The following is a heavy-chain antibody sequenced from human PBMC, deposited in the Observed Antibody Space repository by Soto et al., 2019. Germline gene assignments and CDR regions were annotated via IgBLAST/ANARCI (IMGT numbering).Heavy chain of an antibody. V-gene: IGHV4-39*01. J-gene: IGHJ4*02. Sequence: SETLSLTCTVSGGSISSSSYYWGWIRQPPGKGLEWIGSIYYSGSTYYNPSPKSRVTISVDTSKNQFSLKLSSVTAADTAVYYCATEPVGYCTNGVCWAYYFDYWGQGTLVTVSS. CDR1: GGSISSSSYY. CDR2: IYYSGST. D-gene: IGHD2-8*01. CDR3: ATEPVGYCTNGVCWAYYFDY.